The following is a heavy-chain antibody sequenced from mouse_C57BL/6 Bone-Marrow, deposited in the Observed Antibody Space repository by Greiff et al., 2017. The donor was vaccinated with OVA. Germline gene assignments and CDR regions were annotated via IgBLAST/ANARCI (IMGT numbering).Heavy chain of an antibody. Sequence: QVQLQQSDAELVKPGASVKISCKVSGYTFTDHTIHWMKQRPEQGLEWIGYIYPRDGSTKYNEKFKVTATLTADKSSSTAYMQRNSLTSEDSAVYFCARSVTGRDYFDYWGQGTTLTVSS. CDR2: IYPRDGST. J-gene: IGHJ2*01. V-gene: IGHV1-78*01. D-gene: IGHD4-1*01. CDR3: ARSVTGRDYFDY. CDR1: GYTFTDHT.